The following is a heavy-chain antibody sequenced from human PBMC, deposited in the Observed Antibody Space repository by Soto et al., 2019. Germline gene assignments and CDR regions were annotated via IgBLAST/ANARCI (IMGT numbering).Heavy chain of an antibody. CDR1: GFTVSSNY. D-gene: IGHD2-15*01. Sequence: GGSLRLSCAASGFTVSSNYMSWVRQAPGKGLEWVSVIYSGGSTYYADSVKGRFTISRDNSKNKLYLQMNSLRAEDTAVYYCARSILGYCSGGSCDYDAFDIWGQGTMVTVSS. CDR3: ARSILGYCSGGSCDYDAFDI. CDR2: IYSGGST. V-gene: IGHV3-66*01. J-gene: IGHJ3*02.